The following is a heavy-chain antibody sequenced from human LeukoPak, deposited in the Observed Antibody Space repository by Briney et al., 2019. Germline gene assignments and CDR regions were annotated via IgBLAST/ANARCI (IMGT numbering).Heavy chain of an antibody. CDR1: GFTFSSYG. CDR2: ISGSGGST. CDR3: AKTKIFRYYYMDV. V-gene: IGHV3-23*01. Sequence: PGGTLRLSCAASGFTFSSYGMSWVRQAPGKGLEWVSAISGSGGSTYYADSVKGRFTISRDNSKNTLYLQMNSLRAEDTAVYYCAKTKIFRYYYMDVWGKGTTVTVSS. J-gene: IGHJ6*03.